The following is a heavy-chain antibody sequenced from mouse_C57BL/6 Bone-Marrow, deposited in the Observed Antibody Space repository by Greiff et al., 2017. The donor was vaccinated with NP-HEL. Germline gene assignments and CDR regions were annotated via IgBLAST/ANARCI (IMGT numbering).Heavy chain of an antibody. CDR1: GYTFTDYY. J-gene: IGHJ4*01. Sequence: EVQLQQSGPELVKPGASVKISCKASGYTFTDYYMNWVKQSHGKSLEWIGDINPNNGGTSYNQKFKGKATLTVDKSSSTAYMELRSLTSEDSAVYYCARDYYGSSSLYYAMDYWGQGTSVTVSS. CDR2: INPNNGGT. D-gene: IGHD1-1*01. V-gene: IGHV1-26*01. CDR3: ARDYYGSSSLYYAMDY.